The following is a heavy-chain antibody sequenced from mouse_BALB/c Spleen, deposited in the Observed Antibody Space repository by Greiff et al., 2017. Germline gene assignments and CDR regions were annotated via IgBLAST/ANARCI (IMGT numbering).Heavy chain of an antibody. CDR1: GFTFSDYY. V-gene: IGHV5-4*02. Sequence: EVQVVESGGGLVKPGGSLKLSCAASGFTFSDYYMYWVRQTPEKRLEWVATISDGGSYTYYPDSVKGRFTISRDNAKNNLYLQMSSLKSEDTALYCCRRGDNLSYFDYWGQGTTLTVSS. D-gene: IGHD1-3*01. CDR3: RRGDNLSYFDY. CDR2: ISDGGSYT. J-gene: IGHJ2*01.